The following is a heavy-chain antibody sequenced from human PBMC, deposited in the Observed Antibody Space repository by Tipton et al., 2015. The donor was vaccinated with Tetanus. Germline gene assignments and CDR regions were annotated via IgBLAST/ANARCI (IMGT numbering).Heavy chain of an antibody. Sequence: TLSLTCAVYGGTFNNYFWTWIRQPPGKGLEWIGEINYDGSTNYSPFLKSRVTLSLDTTKKQVSLKLSSVTAADTAVYYCARGDYYGSGTYDVWGQGTTVTVPS. CDR1: GGTFNNYF. D-gene: IGHD3-10*01. V-gene: IGHV4-34*01. J-gene: IGHJ6*02. CDR3: ARGDYYGSGTYDV. CDR2: INYDGST.